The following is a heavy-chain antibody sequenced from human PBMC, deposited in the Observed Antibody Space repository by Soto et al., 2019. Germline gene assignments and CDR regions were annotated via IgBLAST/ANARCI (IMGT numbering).Heavy chain of an antibody. V-gene: IGHV3-7*01. CDR1: GFTFSSYW. J-gene: IGHJ6*02. Sequence: EVQLVESGGGLVQPGGSLRLSCAASGFTFSSYWMSWVRQAPGKGLEWVANIKQDGSEKYYVDSVKGRFTISRDNAKNSLYLQMNSLRAEDTAVYYCARDSEVVAAAPFRYYYYGMDVWGQGTTVTVSS. CDR2: IKQDGSEK. D-gene: IGHD2-2*01. CDR3: ARDSEVVAAAPFRYYYYGMDV.